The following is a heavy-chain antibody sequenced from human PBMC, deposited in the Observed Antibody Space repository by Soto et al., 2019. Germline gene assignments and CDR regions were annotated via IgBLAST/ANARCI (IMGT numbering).Heavy chain of an antibody. J-gene: IGHJ4*02. CDR3: ARIGSGYDADYFDY. Sequence: GSGPTLVNPTETLTLTCTVSGFSLSNARMGVSWIRQPPGKALEWLAHIFSNDEKSYSTSLKSRLTISKDTSKSQVVLTMTNMDPVDTATYYCARIGSGYDADYFDYWGQGTLVTVSS. V-gene: IGHV2-26*01. CDR2: IFSNDEK. D-gene: IGHD5-12*01. CDR1: GFSLSNARMG.